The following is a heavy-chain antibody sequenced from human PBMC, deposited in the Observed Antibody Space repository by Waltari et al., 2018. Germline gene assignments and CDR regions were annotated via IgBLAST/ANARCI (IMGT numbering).Heavy chain of an antibody. J-gene: IGHJ3*02. CDR2: IIPICGQA. Sequence: QVQLVQSGAEVKKPGSSVKVSCKASGGTFSSYAISWVRQAPGQGLEWMGGIIPICGQAKYAQNFQGRVTSTADESTSTAYMELSSLRSEDTAVDYCASEAPGELHSGLPELSWGYDAFDIWGQGTMVTVSS. CDR1: GGTFSSYA. D-gene: IGHD3-10*01. CDR3: ASEAPGELHSGLPELSWGYDAFDI. V-gene: IGHV1-69*01.